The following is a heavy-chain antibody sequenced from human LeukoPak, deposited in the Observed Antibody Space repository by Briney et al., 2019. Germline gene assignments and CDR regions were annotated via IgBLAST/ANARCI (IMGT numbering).Heavy chain of an antibody. D-gene: IGHD3-10*01. CDR3: ASHTRGVNIHRIDY. J-gene: IGHJ4*02. CDR2: IYYSGST. Sequence: SETLSLTCTVSGGSISSYYWSWIRQPPGKGLEWIGYIYYSGSTNYNPSLKSRVAISVDTSKNQFSLKLSSVTAADTAVYYCASHTRGVNIHRIDYWGQGTLVTVSS. V-gene: IGHV4-59*01. CDR1: GGSISSYY.